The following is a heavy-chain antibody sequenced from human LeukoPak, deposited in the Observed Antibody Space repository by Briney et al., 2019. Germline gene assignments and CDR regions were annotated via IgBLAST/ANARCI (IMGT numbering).Heavy chain of an antibody. CDR3: ARDGRQPKTIVDI. Sequence: ASVKVSCKASGGTFSSYAISWVRQAPGQGLEWMGRINPNSGGTNYAQKFQGRVTMTRDTSISTAYMELSRLRSDDTAVYYCARDGRQPKTIVDIWGQGTMVTVSS. CDR2: INPNSGGT. V-gene: IGHV1-2*06. D-gene: IGHD6-13*01. J-gene: IGHJ3*02. CDR1: GGTFSSYA.